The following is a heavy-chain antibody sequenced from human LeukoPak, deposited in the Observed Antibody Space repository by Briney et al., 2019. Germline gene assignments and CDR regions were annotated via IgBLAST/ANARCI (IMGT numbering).Heavy chain of an antibody. V-gene: IGHV4-39*07. J-gene: IGHJ4*02. D-gene: IGHD6-13*01. Sequence: SETLSLTCTVSGGSISSSSYYWSWIRQPPGKGLEWIGEINHSGSTNYNPSLKSRVTISVDTSKNQFSLKLSSVTAADTAVYYCARRGSSSYRANWGQGTLVTVSS. CDR2: INHSGST. CDR3: ARRGSSSYRAN. CDR1: GGSISSSSYY.